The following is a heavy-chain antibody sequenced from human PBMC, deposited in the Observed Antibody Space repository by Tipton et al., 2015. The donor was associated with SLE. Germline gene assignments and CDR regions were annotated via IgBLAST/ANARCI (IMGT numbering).Heavy chain of an antibody. J-gene: IGHJ3*01. Sequence: TLSLTCTVSDGSISSHYWSWIRQPPGKGLEWIGYIYYSGSTNYNPSLKSRVTISVDTSKNQFSLKLSSVTAADTAVYYCASEGVWVAWGQGTMVTVSS. D-gene: IGHD3-10*01. CDR3: ASEGVWVA. V-gene: IGHV4-59*08. CDR2: IYYSGST. CDR1: DGSISSHY.